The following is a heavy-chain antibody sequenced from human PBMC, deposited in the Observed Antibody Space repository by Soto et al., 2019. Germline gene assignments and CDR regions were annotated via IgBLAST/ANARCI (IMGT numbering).Heavy chain of an antibody. Sequence: QVQLVQSGAEVMQPGSSVRVSCKTYGGTFSTSAISWVRQAPGQGLEWMGGIIPIFCIADYAQKFQGRVSSTADDSTSTAYMELSSQRSEDMAVYFCWRDEDWVRLGGKYYYATDVWGQGTTVTVS. J-gene: IGHJ6*02. CDR2: IIPIFCIA. D-gene: IGHD5-12*01. CDR1: GGTFSTSA. V-gene: IGHV1-69*12. CDR3: WRDEDWVRLGGKYYYATDV.